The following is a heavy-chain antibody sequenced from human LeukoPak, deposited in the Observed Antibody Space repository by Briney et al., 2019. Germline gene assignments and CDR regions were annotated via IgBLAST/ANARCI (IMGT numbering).Heavy chain of an antibody. CDR1: GGSFSGYY. J-gene: IGHJ4*02. V-gene: IGHV4-34*01. CDR3: AREEFSSSSFDY. D-gene: IGHD6-6*01. CDR2: INHSGST. Sequence: KPSETLSLTCAVYGGSFSGYYWSWIRQPPGKGLEWIGEINHSGSTNYNPSLKSRVTISVDTSKNQFSLKLSSVTAADTAVYYCAREEFSSSSFDYWGQGTLVTVSS.